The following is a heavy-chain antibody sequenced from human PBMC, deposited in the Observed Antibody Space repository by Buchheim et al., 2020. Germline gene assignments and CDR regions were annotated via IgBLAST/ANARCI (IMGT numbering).Heavy chain of an antibody. CDR1: QFTFNTYW. V-gene: IGHV3-74*01. CDR3: ARVQLLADDIFDI. Sequence: EVQLVESGGGLVQPGGSLRLSCAASQFTFNTYWMHWVRQVPGKGLVWVSRIISDGGSISYGDSVKGRFTISRDNAKTTLYLQMDGLRAEDTAIYYCARVQLLADDIFDIWGQGT. D-gene: IGHD2-2*01. J-gene: IGHJ3*02. CDR2: IISDGGSI.